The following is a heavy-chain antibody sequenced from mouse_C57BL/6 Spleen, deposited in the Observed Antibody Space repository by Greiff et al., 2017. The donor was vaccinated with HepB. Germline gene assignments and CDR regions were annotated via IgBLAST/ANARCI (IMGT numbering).Heavy chain of an antibody. CDR3: ANYYDYDDYYAMDY. D-gene: IGHD2-4*01. CDR1: GYTFTDYY. J-gene: IGHJ4*01. CDR2: INPNNGGT. V-gene: IGHV1-26*01. Sequence: EVQLQQSGPELVKPGASVKISCKASGYTFTDYYMNWVKQSHGKSLEWIGDINPNNGGTSYNQKFKGKATFTVDKSSSTAYMELRSLTSEDSAVYYCANYYDYDDYYAMDYWGQGTSVTVSS.